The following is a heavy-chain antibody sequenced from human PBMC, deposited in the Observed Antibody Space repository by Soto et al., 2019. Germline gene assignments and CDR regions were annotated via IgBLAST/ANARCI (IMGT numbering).Heavy chain of an antibody. V-gene: IGHV3-21*01. CDR3: ARELAAAGTISSYYYYGMDV. CDR1: GFTFSSYS. Sequence: EVQLVESGGGLVKPGGSLRLSCAASGFTFSSYSMNWVRQAPGKGLEWVSSISSSSSYIYYADSVKGRFTISRDNAKNSLYLQMNSLRAEDTAVYYCARELAAAGTISSYYYYGMDVWGQGTTVTVSS. CDR2: ISSSSSYI. J-gene: IGHJ6*02. D-gene: IGHD6-13*01.